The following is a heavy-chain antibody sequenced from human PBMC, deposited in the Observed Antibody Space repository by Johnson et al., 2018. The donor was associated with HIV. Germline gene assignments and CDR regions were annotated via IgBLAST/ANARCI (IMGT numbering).Heavy chain of an antibody. CDR2: ISYDGNNK. CDR1: GFTFSNYG. D-gene: IGHD2-8*02. J-gene: IGHJ3*02. CDR3: AKEQGYWCEDAFDI. Sequence: VQLMESGGGVVQPGRSLRLSCAASGFTFSNYGMHWVRQAPGKGLKWVAVISYDGNNKYYTDSVKCRFTISRDNSKNTLYLQRNSQRAEDTAVYYGAKEQGYWCEDAFDILGQGTMVTVSA. V-gene: IGHV3-30*18.